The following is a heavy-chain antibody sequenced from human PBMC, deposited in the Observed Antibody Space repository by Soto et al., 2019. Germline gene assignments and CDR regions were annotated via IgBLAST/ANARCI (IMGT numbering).Heavy chain of an antibody. CDR2: ISSTAI. CDR1: GFSFSDYS. CDR3: VKDWSTERVVRFFQR. Sequence: GGSLRLSCAASGFSFSDYSMSWVRQAPGKGLEWVSYISSTAIYYADSVKGRFTISRDNDKSSLYLQMNSLTDEDTAVYYCVKDWSTERVVRFFQRWGQGTLVTVSS. J-gene: IGHJ1*01. D-gene: IGHD3-10*01. V-gene: IGHV3-48*02.